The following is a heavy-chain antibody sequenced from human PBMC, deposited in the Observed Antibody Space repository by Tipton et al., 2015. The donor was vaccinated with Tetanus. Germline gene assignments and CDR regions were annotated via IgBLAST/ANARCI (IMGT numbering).Heavy chain of an antibody. V-gene: IGHV4-34*01. CDR3: AGGLVRWYEP. D-gene: IGHD3-10*01. CDR1: GQSLSGHF. J-gene: IGHJ5*02. Sequence: TLSLTCAVSGQSLSGHFWSWVRQAPGKGLEWIGEITPRGSASYNPSLKSRVSISGDASKNQFSLNLTSVTAADTAVYSCAGGLVRWYEPWGRGTLVSVSS. CDR2: ITPRGSA.